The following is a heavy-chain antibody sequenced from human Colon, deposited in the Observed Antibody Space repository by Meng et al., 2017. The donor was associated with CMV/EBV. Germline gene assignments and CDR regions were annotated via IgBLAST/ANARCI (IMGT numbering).Heavy chain of an antibody. V-gene: IGHV3-74*01. CDR1: GFTFSNYD. D-gene: IGHD3-16*01. CDR3: TRDFWGSLEY. CDR2: IQNDGSST. Sequence: EVQVGGSGGGLIHAGGFLRLSWSASGFTFSNYDMHWVLQGPGKSLVWVSRIQNDGSSTTYAESVKGRFTISRDNAKNTLYLQMNSLRAEDTAVYYCTRDFWGSLEYWGQGALVTVSS. J-gene: IGHJ4*02.